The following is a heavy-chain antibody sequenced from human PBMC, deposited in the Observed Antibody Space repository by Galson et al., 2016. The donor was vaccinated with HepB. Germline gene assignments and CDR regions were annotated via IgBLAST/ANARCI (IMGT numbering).Heavy chain of an antibody. D-gene: IGHD1-1*01. CDR1: GFTFSTYT. Sequence: SLRLSCAASGFTFSTYTMSWVRQAPGKGLEWVSGTDGSGGSTYYANSVKGRFTISRDNSKNTMYLQMNSLKDEDTAMYFCAKDRYWNRDFGNWGQGALVTVSS. CDR2: TDGSGGST. V-gene: IGHV3-23*01. CDR3: AKDRYWNRDFGN. J-gene: IGHJ4*02.